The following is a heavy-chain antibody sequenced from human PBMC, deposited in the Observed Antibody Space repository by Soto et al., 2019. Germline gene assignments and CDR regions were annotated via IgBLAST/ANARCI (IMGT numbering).Heavy chain of an antibody. V-gene: IGHV1-58*01. CDR2: IVVGSGNT. CDR1: GFTFTSSA. D-gene: IGHD2-2*02. Sequence: GASVKVSCKASGFTFTSSAVQWVRQARGQRLEWIGWIVVGSGNTNYAQKFQGRVTITRDMSTSTAYMELSSLRSEDTAVYYCAADALSNIVVVPAAIPGMDVWGQGTTVTVSS. CDR3: AADALSNIVVVPAAIPGMDV. J-gene: IGHJ6*02.